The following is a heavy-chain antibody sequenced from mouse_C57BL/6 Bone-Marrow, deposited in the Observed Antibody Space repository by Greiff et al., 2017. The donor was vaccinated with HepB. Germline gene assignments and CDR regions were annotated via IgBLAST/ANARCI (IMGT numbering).Heavy chain of an antibody. CDR1: GYSITSGYY. Sequence: EVQLQESGPGLVKPSQSLSLTCSVTGYSITSGYYWNWIRQFPGNKLEWMGYISYDGSNNYNPSLKNRISITRDTSKNQFFLKLNSVTTEDTATYYCARDLFDYDNYAMDYWGQGTSVTVSS. V-gene: IGHV3-6*01. CDR3: ARDLFDYDNYAMDY. CDR2: ISYDGSN. D-gene: IGHD2-4*01. J-gene: IGHJ4*01.